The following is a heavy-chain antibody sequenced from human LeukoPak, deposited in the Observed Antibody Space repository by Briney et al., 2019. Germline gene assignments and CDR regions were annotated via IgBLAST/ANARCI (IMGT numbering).Heavy chain of an antibody. CDR2: ISWNSGSI. CDR3: AKDYYDSSGYYYFDY. CDR1: GFTVSRNY. V-gene: IGHV3-9*01. J-gene: IGHJ4*02. D-gene: IGHD3-22*01. Sequence: GGSLRLSCAASGFTVSRNYMSWVRQAPGKGLEWVSGISWNSGSIGYADSVKGRFTISRDNAKNSLYLQMNSLRAEDTALYYCAKDYYDSSGYYYFDYWGQGTLVTVSS.